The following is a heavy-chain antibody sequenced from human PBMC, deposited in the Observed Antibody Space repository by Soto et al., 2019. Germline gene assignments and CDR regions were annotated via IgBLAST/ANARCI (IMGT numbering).Heavy chain of an antibody. CDR2: ISGSGGST. D-gene: IGHD2-2*01. J-gene: IGHJ4*02. Sequence: EVQLLESGGGLVQPGGSLRLSCAASGFTFSSYAMSWVRQAPGKGLEWVSAISGSGGSTYYADSVKGRFTISRDNSKNTLYLRMNSLRAEDTAVYYCAKDRGCSSTSCYALDYWGQGTLVTVSS. CDR3: AKDRGCSSTSCYALDY. CDR1: GFTFSSYA. V-gene: IGHV3-23*01.